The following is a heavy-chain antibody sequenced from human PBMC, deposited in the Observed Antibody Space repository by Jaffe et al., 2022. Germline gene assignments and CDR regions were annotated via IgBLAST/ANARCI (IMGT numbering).Heavy chain of an antibody. J-gene: IGHJ4*02. CDR3: ARQGFRELLSDGDFDY. CDR1: GGSISSSSYY. Sequence: QLQLQESGPGLVKPSETLSLTCTVSGGSISSSSYYWGWIRQPPGKGLEWIGSIYYSGSTYYNPSLKSRVTISVDTSKNQFSLKLSSVTAADTAVYYCARQGFRELLSDGDFDYWGQGTLVTVSS. V-gene: IGHV4-39*01. CDR2: IYYSGST. D-gene: IGHD3-10*01.